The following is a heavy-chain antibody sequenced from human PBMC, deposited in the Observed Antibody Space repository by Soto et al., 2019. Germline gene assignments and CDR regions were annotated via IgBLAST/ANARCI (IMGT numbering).Heavy chain of an antibody. CDR2: ISYDGSNK. CDR3: ARDESAAGLYYFEF. Sequence: GGSLRLSCAASGFTFNSYAIHWVRQAPGKGLEWVAVISYDGSNKYYADSVKGRFTISRDNSKNTLYLQMNSLRAEDTAVYYCARDESAAGLYYFEFWGRGALVTVSS. CDR1: GFTFNSYA. V-gene: IGHV3-30-3*01. J-gene: IGHJ4*02. D-gene: IGHD6-13*01.